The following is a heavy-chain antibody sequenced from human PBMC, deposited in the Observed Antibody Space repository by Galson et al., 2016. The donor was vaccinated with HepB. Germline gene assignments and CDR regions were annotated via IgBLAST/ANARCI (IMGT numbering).Heavy chain of an antibody. CDR2: ISSSSSYI. Sequence: SLRLSCATSGFTFNRYTMNWVRQAPGKGLEWVAYISSSSSYIYYADSVKGRFTISRDNAKKSLYLQMNSLRAEDTAVYYCARNLLFDWLSRADFDYWGQGTLVTVSS. D-gene: IGHD3-9*01. V-gene: IGHV3-21*04. CDR1: GFTFNRYT. J-gene: IGHJ4*02. CDR3: ARNLLFDWLSRADFDY.